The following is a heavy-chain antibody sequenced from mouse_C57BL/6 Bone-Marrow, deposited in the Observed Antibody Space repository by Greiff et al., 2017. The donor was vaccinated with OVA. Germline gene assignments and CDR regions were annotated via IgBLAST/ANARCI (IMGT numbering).Heavy chain of an antibody. CDR1: GYTFTSYW. V-gene: IGHV1-55*01. Sequence: QVQLQQPGAELVKPGASVKMSCKASGYTFTSYWITWVKQRPGQGLEWIGDIYPGSGSPNYNEKFKSKATLTVDTSSSTAYMQLSSLTSEDSAVYYCARGYYGSDWFAYWGQGTLVTVSA. CDR3: ARGYYGSDWFAY. D-gene: IGHD1-1*01. CDR2: IYPGSGSP. J-gene: IGHJ3*01.